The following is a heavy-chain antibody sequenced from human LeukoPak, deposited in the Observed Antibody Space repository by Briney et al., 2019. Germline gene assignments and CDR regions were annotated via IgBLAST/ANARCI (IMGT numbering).Heavy chain of an antibody. V-gene: IGHV3-30*03. Sequence: GGSLRLSCAASGFTFSSYGMHWVRQAPGKGLEWVAVISYDGSNKYYADSVKGRFTISRDNAKNSLYLQMNSLRAEDTAVYYCAREPFYDSSGYPWVNWFDPWGQGTLVTVSS. CDR2: ISYDGSNK. CDR3: AREPFYDSSGYPWVNWFDP. J-gene: IGHJ5*02. CDR1: GFTFSSYG. D-gene: IGHD3-22*01.